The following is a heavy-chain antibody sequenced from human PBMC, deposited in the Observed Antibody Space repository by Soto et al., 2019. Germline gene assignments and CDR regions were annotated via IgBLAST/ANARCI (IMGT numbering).Heavy chain of an antibody. Sequence: QVQLVQSGAEVKKPGSSVKVSCKASGGTFSSYTISWVRQAPGQGLEWMGRIIPILGIANYAQKFQGRVTITADKSTSTAYMGLSSLRSEDTAVYYCARGLRAVTTPDNWFDPWGQGTLVTVSS. CDR2: IIPILGIA. CDR1: GGTFSSYT. D-gene: IGHD4-17*01. V-gene: IGHV1-69*02. J-gene: IGHJ5*02. CDR3: ARGLRAVTTPDNWFDP.